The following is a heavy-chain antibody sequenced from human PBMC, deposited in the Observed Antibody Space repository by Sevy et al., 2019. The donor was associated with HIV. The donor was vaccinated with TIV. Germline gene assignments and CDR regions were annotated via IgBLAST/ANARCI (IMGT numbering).Heavy chain of an antibody. V-gene: IGHV3-7*01. CDR1: GFTFSKYW. J-gene: IGHJ4*02. CDR3: ARDDGNYHFHY. D-gene: IGHD1-7*01. Sequence: GGSLRLSCAASGFTFSKYWMGWVRQAPGKGLEWVANIKQDAGQKYYVDSVKGRFTISRDNAKNSLYPQMNSLRAEDTAVYFCARDDGNYHFHYWGQGTLVTVSS. CDR2: IKQDAGQK.